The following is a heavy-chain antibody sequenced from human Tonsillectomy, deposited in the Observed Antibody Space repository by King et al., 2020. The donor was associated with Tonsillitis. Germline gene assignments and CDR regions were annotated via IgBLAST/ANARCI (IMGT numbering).Heavy chain of an antibody. CDR1: GGSISSYY. J-gene: IGHJ3*02. CDR2: IYYSGTT. CDR3: ASDWGSGAFDI. Sequence: QLQESGPGLVKPSETLSLTCTVSGGSISSYYWNWIRQPPGKGLEWIGYIYYSGTTNYNPSLKSRVTISVDTSKNQFSLKLSSVTAADTAVYYCASDWGSGAFDIWGQGTMVTVSS. D-gene: IGHD7-27*01. V-gene: IGHV4-59*01.